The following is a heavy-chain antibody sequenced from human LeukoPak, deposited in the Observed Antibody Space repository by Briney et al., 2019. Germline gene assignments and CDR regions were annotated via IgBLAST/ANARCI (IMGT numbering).Heavy chain of an antibody. J-gene: IGHJ4*02. CDR1: GFSFSTYG. D-gene: IGHD5-24*01. CDR3: ARVEYRDGYNSDY. V-gene: IGHV3-21*01. CDR2: ISSSSSYI. Sequence: GGSLRLSCVASGFSFSTYGMHWVRQAPGKGLEWVSSISSSSSYIYYADSVKGRFTISRDNAKNSLYLQMNSLRAEDTAVYYCARVEYRDGYNSDYWGQGTLVTVSS.